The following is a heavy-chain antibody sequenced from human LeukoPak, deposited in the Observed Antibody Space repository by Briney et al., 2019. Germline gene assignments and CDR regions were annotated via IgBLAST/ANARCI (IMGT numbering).Heavy chain of an antibody. J-gene: IGHJ4*02. CDR1: GYTFTGYY. D-gene: IGHD2-15*01. Sequence: ASVKVSCKASGYTFTGYYMHWVRQAPGQGLEWMGWINPNGGGTYYAQKFQARVTMTRDTSTSTAYMELSSLRSDDAAVYYCARSVYTYGSFDFWGQGTLVTVSS. CDR3: ARSVYTYGSFDF. V-gene: IGHV1-2*02. CDR2: INPNGGGT.